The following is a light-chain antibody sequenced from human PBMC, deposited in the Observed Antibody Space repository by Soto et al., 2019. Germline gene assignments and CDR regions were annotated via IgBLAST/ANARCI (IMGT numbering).Light chain of an antibody. V-gene: IGKV1-39*01. CDR3: QQSFGPPYT. Sequence: DIQMTQSPSSLSASVGDRVTITCRASQSLGRRLTWYQQKPGVAPKLLIYETSNLQNGVPSRFSGSGSETDFTLTINSLQPEDFATYYCQQSFGPPYTFGQGTKLE. J-gene: IGKJ2*01. CDR2: ETS. CDR1: QSLGRR.